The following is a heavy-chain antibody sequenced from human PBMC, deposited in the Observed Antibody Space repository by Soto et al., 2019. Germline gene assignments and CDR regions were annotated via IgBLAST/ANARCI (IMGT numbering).Heavy chain of an antibody. CDR1: GGSISSSSYY. J-gene: IGHJ6*02. V-gene: IGHV4-39*01. D-gene: IGHD3-16*02. CDR2: IYYSGST. Sequence: QLQLQESGPGLVKPSETLSLTCTVSGGSISSSSYYWGWIRQPPGKGLEWIGSIYYSGSTYYNPSLKSRVTISVDTSKNQFSLKLSSVTAADTAVYYCLWGSYRHYYYGMDVWGQGTTVTVSS. CDR3: LWGSYRHYYYGMDV.